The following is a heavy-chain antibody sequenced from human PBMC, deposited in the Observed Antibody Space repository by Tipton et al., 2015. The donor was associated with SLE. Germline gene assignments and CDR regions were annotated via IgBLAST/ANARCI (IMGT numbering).Heavy chain of an antibody. Sequence: QLVQSGPEVKKPGTSVKVSCKASGFTFSTSAMHWVRQARGQRLEWIGWIVVGSGLTTYAQKFQERVTISSDVSTTTVFLELSSLGSEDTAMYYCAATVTALSGAVYYGMDVWGHGTTVTVSS. CDR3: AATVTALSGAVYYGMDV. CDR1: GFTFSTSA. CDR2: IVVGSGLT. D-gene: IGHD2-8*02. J-gene: IGHJ6*02. V-gene: IGHV1-58*02.